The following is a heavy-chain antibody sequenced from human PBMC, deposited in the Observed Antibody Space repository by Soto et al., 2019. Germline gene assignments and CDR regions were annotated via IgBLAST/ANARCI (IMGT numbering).Heavy chain of an antibody. CDR2: VSGSGVST. Sequence: VESQRLSGAASGFTFSSYAMSWVRQAPGKGLEWVSAVSGSGVSTYYADSVKGRFTISRDNSKNTLYLQMNSLRAEDTAVYYCAKGGLRHWFDPWGQGTLVTVSS. J-gene: IGHJ5*02. D-gene: IGHD4-17*01. CDR1: GFTFSSYA. V-gene: IGHV3-23*01. CDR3: AKGGLRHWFDP.